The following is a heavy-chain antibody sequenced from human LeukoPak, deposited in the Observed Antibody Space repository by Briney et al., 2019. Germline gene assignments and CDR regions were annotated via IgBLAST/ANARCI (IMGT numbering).Heavy chain of an antibody. J-gene: IGHJ4*02. Sequence: GESLKISCKGAGYSFTSYWIGWVRQMPGKGLERMGIIYPGDSDTRYSPSFQGQVTISADKSISTAYLQWSSQKASDTAMYYCARLTPEYSSSWVGYWGQGTLVTVSP. CDR2: IYPGDSDT. CDR3: ARLTPEYSSSWVGY. V-gene: IGHV5-51*01. D-gene: IGHD6-6*01. CDR1: GYSFTSYW.